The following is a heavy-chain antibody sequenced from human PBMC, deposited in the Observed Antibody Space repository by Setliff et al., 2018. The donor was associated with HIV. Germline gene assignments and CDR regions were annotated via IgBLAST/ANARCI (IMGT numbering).Heavy chain of an antibody. J-gene: IGHJ4*02. CDR2: MNPNSGNT. CDR3: ARFRKFQLVGALDY. D-gene: IGHD1-26*01. V-gene: IGHV1-8*02. Sequence: GASVKVSCKASGYTFTSYDINWVRQATGQGLEWMGWMNPNSGNTGYAQKFQGRVTMTRNTSISTAYMELSSLRSEDTAVYYRARFRKFQLVGALDYWGQGTLVTVSS. CDR1: GYTFTSYD.